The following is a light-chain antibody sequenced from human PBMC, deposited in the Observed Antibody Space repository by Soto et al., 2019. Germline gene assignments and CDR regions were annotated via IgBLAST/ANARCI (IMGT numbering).Light chain of an antibody. Sequence: QSALTQPASVSGSPGQSITISCTGTSSDVGGYHYVSWYQQHPGKAPKLMIYDVSNRPSGVSNRFSGSKSGNTASLTISGLQAEDEADYYCSSYTSSSTPVVFGGGTKVTVL. V-gene: IGLV2-14*01. CDR2: DVS. CDR3: SSYTSSSTPVV. J-gene: IGLJ2*01. CDR1: SSDVGGYHY.